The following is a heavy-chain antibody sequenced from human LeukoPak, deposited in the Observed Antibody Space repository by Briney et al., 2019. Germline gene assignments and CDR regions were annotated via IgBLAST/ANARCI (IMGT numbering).Heavy chain of an antibody. J-gene: IGHJ5*02. CDR2: IIPIFGTA. D-gene: IGHD2-2*02. Sequence: ASVKVSCKASGGTFSSYAISWVRQAPGQGLEWMGGIIPIFGTANYAQKFQGRVTITTDESTSTAYMELSSLRSEDTAVYYCARDRPAGKYCSSTSCYTYWFDPWGQGTLVTVSS. V-gene: IGHV1-69*05. CDR1: GGTFSSYA. CDR3: ARDRPAGKYCSSTSCYTYWFDP.